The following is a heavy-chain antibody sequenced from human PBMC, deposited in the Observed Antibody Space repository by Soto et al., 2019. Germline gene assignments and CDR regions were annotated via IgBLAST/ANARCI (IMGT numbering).Heavy chain of an antibody. D-gene: IGHD1-7*01. J-gene: IGHJ4*02. CDR2: INPNSGGT. V-gene: IGHV1-2*04. CDR3: ARNAANWNYGLDY. CDR1: GYTFTGYY. Sequence: ASVKVSCKASGYTFTGYYMHWVRQAPGQGLEWMGWINPNSGGTNYAQKFQGWVTMTRDTSISTAYMELSRLRSDDTAVYYCARNAANWNYGLDYWGQGTLVTVSS.